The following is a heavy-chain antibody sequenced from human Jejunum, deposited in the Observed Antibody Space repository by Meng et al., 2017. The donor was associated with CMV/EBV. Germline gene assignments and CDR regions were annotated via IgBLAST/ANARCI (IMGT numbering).Heavy chain of an antibody. V-gene: IGHV3-72*01. CDR2: TRNTAKGSTT. J-gene: IGHJ4*02. CDR1: FSDHY. D-gene: IGHD3-22*01. CDR3: VRARPDSSGHYYFDY. Sequence: FSDHYMDWVRQAPGKGLEWVGRTRNTAKGSTTEYAASVKGRFSISRDDSKNSLYLQMNSLKIEDTAVYSCVRARPDSSGHYYFDYWGQGTLVTVSS.